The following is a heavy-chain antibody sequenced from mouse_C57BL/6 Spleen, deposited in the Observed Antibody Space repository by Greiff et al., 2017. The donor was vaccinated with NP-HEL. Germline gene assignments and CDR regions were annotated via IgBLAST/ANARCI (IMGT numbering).Heavy chain of an antibody. Sequence: QVQLQQPGAELVRPGSSVKLSCKASGYTFTSYWMHWVKQRPRQGLEWIGNIDPSDSETHYTQKFKDKATLTVDKYSSTAYMQLSSLTSEDSAVYYCARRLDSSDYWGQGTTLTVSS. V-gene: IGHV1-52*01. CDR2: IDPSDSET. CDR1: GYTFTSYW. J-gene: IGHJ2*01. CDR3: ARRLDSSDY. D-gene: IGHD3-2*02.